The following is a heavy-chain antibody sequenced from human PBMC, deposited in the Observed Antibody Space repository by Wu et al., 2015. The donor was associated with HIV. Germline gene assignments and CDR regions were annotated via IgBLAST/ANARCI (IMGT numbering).Heavy chain of an antibody. Sequence: QVQLVQSGAEMKKPGASLNISCKASGYAFTTYYIHWVRQAPGQGLEWMGLINPGIGSTYYAEKFQGRVTMTRDTSTNTVNMQLGTLTSEDTAVYCCGRRGSWGDRTTIIRGGVDVWGQGTTVSVSS. CDR1: GYAFTTYY. J-gene: IGHJ6*02. CDR3: GRRGSWGDRTTIIRGGVDV. V-gene: IGHV1-46*01. CDR2: INPGIGST. D-gene: IGHD3-10*01.